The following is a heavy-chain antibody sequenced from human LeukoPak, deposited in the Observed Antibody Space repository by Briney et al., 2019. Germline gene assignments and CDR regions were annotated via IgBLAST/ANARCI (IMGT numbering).Heavy chain of an antibody. J-gene: IGHJ4*02. Sequence: ASVKVSCKASGYTFTSYGISWVRQAPGQGLEWMGWISAYNSNTNYAQKKLQGRVTMTTDTSTSTAYMELRSLRSDDTAVYYCARDLRRDTSGWNSQAVLDYWGQGTLVTVSS. CDR2: ISAYNSNT. CDR1: GYTFTSYG. D-gene: IGHD6-19*01. CDR3: ARDLRRDTSGWNSQAVLDY. V-gene: IGHV1-18*01.